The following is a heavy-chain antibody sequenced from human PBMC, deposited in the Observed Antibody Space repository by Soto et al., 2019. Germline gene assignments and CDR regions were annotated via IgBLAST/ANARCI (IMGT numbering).Heavy chain of an antibody. CDR1: GYTFTSYG. Sequence: QVHLVQSGAEVKKPGASLKVSCKSSGYTFTSYGIVWVRQAPGQGLEWMGWISTYNVDTKYAQKFKGRVTMSTDTSTTTAYMELTSLTSDDTAMYYCARVVPGAEAWFGPWGQGTLVTVSS. D-gene: IGHD2-2*01. CDR2: ISTYNVDT. J-gene: IGHJ5*02. CDR3: ARVVPGAEAWFGP. V-gene: IGHV1-18*01.